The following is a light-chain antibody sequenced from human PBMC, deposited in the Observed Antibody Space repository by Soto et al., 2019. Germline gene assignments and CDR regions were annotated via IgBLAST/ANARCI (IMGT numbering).Light chain of an antibody. Sequence: QSALTQPASVSGSPGQSITISCTGTSSDVGGYNLVSWYQQYPDKAPKLMIFDVNTRPSGVSNRFSCSKSGNTASLTISGLQAEDEADYYCSSYKSSSTLPYVFGTGTKVTVL. CDR3: SSYKSSSTLPYV. J-gene: IGLJ1*01. CDR1: SSDVGGYNL. V-gene: IGLV2-14*01. CDR2: DVN.